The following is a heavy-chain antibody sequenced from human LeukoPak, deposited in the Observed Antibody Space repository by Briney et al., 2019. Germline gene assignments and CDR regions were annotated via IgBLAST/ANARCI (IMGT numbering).Heavy chain of an antibody. D-gene: IGHD4-17*01. V-gene: IGHV3-74*01. J-gene: IGHJ2*01. Sequence: PGGSLRLSCAASGFTFSGYWMHWVRQVPGKGPVWVSRINSDGSSIGYADSVKGRLIISRDNAKNTLYLQMNSLRAEDTAVYYCGRAIYDSGDYSWYFDLWGRGTLVTVSS. CDR2: INSDGSSI. CDR3: GRAIYDSGDYSWYFDL. CDR1: GFTFSGYW.